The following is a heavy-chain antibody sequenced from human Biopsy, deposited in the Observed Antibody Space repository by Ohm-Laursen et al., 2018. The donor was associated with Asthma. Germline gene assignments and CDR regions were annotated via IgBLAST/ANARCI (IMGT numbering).Heavy chain of an antibody. CDR2: IIPIFGTS. CDR3: ARKVRTVDYGYYSSARDV. J-gene: IGHJ6*04. CDR1: GGTFGRYA. Sequence: SSVKVSCKASGGTFGRYAISWVRQAPGQGLEWMGGIIPIFGTSNYAQKFQGRVTFTADESTSSAYMELSSLTSEDSAVYYCARKVRTVDYGYYSSARDVGGKGTRSPSP. V-gene: IGHV1-69*01. D-gene: IGHD3-16*01.